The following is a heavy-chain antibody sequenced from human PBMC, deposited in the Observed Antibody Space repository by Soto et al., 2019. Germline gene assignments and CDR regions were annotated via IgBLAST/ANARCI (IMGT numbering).Heavy chain of an antibody. V-gene: IGHV1-3*01. J-gene: IGHJ6*02. Sequence: GASVKVSCKASGYTFTSYAIHWVRQAPGQRLEGMGWINACNGNTKYSQKFKGRVTITRDTSASTAYMELSSVRSEDTAVYYCARDLGSTASRYGYYYYGMDAWGQGTTVTVSS. CDR1: GYTFTSYA. CDR3: ARDLGSTASRYGYYYYGMDA. D-gene: IGHD3-10*01. CDR2: INACNGNT.